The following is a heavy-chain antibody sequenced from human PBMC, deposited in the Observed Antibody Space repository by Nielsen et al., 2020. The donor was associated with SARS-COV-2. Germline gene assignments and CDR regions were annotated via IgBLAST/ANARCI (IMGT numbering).Heavy chain of an antibody. J-gene: IGHJ6*02. CDR1: GFTFSSYS. CDR3: ARDLVEPAITMVRGVIKIHYYYGMDA. V-gene: IGHV3-21*01. Sequence: GESLKISCAASGFTFSSYSMNWVRQAPGKGLEWVSSISSSSSYIYYADSVRGRFTISRDNAKNSLYLQMNSLRAEDTAVYYCARDLVEPAITMVRGVIKIHYYYGMDAWGQGTTVTVSS. D-gene: IGHD3-10*01. CDR2: ISSSSSYI.